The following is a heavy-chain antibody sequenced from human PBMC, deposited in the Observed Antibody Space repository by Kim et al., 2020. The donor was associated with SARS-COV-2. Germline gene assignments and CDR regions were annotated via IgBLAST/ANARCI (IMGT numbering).Heavy chain of an antibody. CDR2: IWYDGSNK. CDR3: ARDTHYDYGANEGGWFDP. V-gene: IGHV3-33*01. CDR1: GFTFSSYG. J-gene: IGHJ5*02. D-gene: IGHD4-17*01. Sequence: GGSLRLSCAASGFTFSSYGMHWVRQAPGKGLEWVAVIWYDGSNKYYADSVKGRFTISRDNSKNTLYLQMNSLRAEDTAVYYCARDTHYDYGANEGGWFDPWGQGTLVTVSS.